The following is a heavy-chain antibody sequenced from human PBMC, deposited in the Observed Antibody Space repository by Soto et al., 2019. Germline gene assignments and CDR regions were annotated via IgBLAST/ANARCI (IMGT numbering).Heavy chain of an antibody. D-gene: IGHD1-7*01. Sequence: PGGSLRLSCAASGFPFSSYDMHWVRQATGKGLEWVSAIGTAGDTYYPGSVKGRFTISRENAKNSLYLQMNSLRAEDTAVYYCARDRGITGTTRYYYGMDVWGQGTTVTVSS. CDR2: IGTAGDT. V-gene: IGHV3-13*01. J-gene: IGHJ6*02. CDR3: ARDRGITGTTRYYYGMDV. CDR1: GFPFSSYD.